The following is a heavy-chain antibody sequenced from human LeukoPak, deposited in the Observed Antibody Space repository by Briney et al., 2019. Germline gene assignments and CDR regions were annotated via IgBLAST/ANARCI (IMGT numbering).Heavy chain of an antibody. CDR2: INPNSGGT. CDR3: ARDHGYDILTGYYPYYYYYMDV. V-gene: IGHV1-2*02. Sequence: ASVKVSCKASGYTFTSYDINWVRQATGQGLEWMGWINPNSGGTNYAQKFQGRVTMTRDTSISTAYMELSRLRSDDTAVYYCARDHGYDILTGYYPYYYYYMDVWGKGTTVTISS. J-gene: IGHJ6*03. D-gene: IGHD3-9*01. CDR1: GYTFTSYD.